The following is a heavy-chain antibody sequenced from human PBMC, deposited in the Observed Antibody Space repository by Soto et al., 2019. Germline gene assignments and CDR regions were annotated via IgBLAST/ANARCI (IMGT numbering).Heavy chain of an antibody. V-gene: IGHV1-58*01. J-gene: IGHJ6*02. D-gene: IGHD6-13*01. Sequence: GASVKVSCKASGFTFTSSAVQWVRQARGQRLEWIGWIVVGSGNTNYAQKFQERVTITRDMSTSTAYMELSSLRSEDTAVYYCAADTPAGRLAYYYGMDVWGRGTTVTVSS. CDR3: AADTPAGRLAYYYGMDV. CDR2: IVVGSGNT. CDR1: GFTFTSSA.